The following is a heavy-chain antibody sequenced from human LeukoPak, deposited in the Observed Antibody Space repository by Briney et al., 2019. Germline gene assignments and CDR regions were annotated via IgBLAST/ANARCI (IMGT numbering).Heavy chain of an antibody. D-gene: IGHD3-22*01. Sequence: SETLSLTCTVSGGSLSSGGYYWSWIRQHPGKGLEWIGYIYYSGSTYYNPSLKSRVTISVDTSKNQFSLKLSSVTAAETAVYYCARGLYYYDSSGYYFDYWGQGTLVTVSS. J-gene: IGHJ4*02. V-gene: IGHV4-31*03. CDR3: ARGLYYYDSSGYYFDY. CDR2: IYYSGST. CDR1: GGSLSSGGYY.